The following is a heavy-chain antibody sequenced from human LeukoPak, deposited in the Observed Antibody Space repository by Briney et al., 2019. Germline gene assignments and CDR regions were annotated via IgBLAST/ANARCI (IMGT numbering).Heavy chain of an antibody. CDR1: GYSFTSYY. D-gene: IGHD4-17*01. V-gene: IGHV1-18*04. CDR2: ISAYNGNT. CDR3: ARYDGDSGWFDP. J-gene: IGHJ5*02. Sequence: ASVKVSCKASGYSFTSYYMHWVRQAPGQGLEWMGWISAYNGNTNYAQKLQGRVTMTTDTSTGTAYMELRSLRSDDTAVYYCARYDGDSGWFDPWGQGTLVTVSS.